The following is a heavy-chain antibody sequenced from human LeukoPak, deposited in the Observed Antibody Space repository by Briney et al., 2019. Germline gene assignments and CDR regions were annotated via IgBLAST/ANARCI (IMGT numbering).Heavy chain of an antibody. CDR3: AKEGPGYCSSTSCYMEGSIDY. Sequence: GGSLRLSCAASGFTFSSYAMSWVRQAPGKGLEWVSSISGSGGSTYYADSVKGRFTISRDNSKNTLYLQMNSLRAEDTAVYYCAKEGPGYCSSTSCYMEGSIDYWGQGTLVTVSS. D-gene: IGHD2-2*02. CDR2: ISGSGGST. J-gene: IGHJ4*02. CDR1: GFTFSSYA. V-gene: IGHV3-23*01.